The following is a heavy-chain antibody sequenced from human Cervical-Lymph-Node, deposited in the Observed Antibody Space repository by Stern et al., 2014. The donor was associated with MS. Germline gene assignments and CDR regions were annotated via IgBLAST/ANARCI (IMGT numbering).Heavy chain of an antibody. CDR3: ARSRLTDYDSSGFDY. Sequence: VQLVESGGGVVQPGRSLRLSCGASGFSFSRYGMHWVRQAPDRGLEWVAVIWYDETDNYYADSVKGRFTISRDDSKNTMYLQMNNVRVEDTAVYFCARSRLTDYDSSGFDYWGQGTLVTVSS. D-gene: IGHD3-22*01. CDR2: IWYDETDN. V-gene: IGHV3-33*01. J-gene: IGHJ4*02. CDR1: GFSFSRYG.